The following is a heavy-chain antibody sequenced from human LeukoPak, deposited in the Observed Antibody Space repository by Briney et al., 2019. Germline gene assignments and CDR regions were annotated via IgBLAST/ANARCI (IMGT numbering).Heavy chain of an antibody. V-gene: IGHV1-8*01. Sequence: ASVKVSCKASGYTFTSYDINWVRQATGQGLEWMGWMNPNSGNTGYAQKFQGRVTMTRNTSISTAYMELSSLRSEDTAVYCCARAYCSSTSCYLYYYYYMDVWGKGTTVTVSS. CDR3: ARAYCSSTSCYLYYYYYMDV. J-gene: IGHJ6*03. CDR1: GYTFTSYD. D-gene: IGHD2-2*01. CDR2: MNPNSGNT.